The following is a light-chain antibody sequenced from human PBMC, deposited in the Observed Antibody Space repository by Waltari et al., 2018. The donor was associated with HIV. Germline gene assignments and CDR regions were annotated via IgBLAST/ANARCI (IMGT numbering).Light chain of an antibody. CDR3: HQYNDWPYT. Sequence: MMQSPDTLPVSPGEGVTLTCRASQSVRTNVARYQQRPGQAPRLLIYGASNRAAGFPARFTGSGSGTEFTLTISSLQSEDFAVYFCHQYNDWPYTFGQGTKLDIK. CDR2: GAS. J-gene: IGKJ2*01. V-gene: IGKV3-15*01. CDR1: QSVRTN.